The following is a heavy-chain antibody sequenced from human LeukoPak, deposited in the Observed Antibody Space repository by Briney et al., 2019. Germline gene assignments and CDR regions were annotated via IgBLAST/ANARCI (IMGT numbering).Heavy chain of an antibody. Sequence: GGSLRLSCAASGFTFDDYTMHWVRQAPGKGLEWVSLISWDGGSTYYADSVKGRFTISRDNSKNSLYLQMNSLRTEDTALYYCAKGFSDYDFWSGSTHMDVWGQGTTVTVSS. D-gene: IGHD3-3*01. CDR2: ISWDGGST. CDR3: AKGFSDYDFWSGSTHMDV. CDR1: GFTFDDYT. J-gene: IGHJ6*02. V-gene: IGHV3-43*01.